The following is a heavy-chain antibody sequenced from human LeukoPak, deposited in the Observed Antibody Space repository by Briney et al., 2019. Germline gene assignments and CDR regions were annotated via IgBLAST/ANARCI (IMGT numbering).Heavy chain of an antibody. D-gene: IGHD3-10*01. CDR1: GYTFTGYY. J-gene: IGHJ4*02. CDR2: INPNSGGT. V-gene: IGHV1-2*02. CDR3: ARVLWFGELRDY. Sequence: ASVKVSCKASGYTFTGYYMHWVRQAPGQGLEWMGWINPNSGGTNYAQKFQGRVTMTRDTSISTAYMELSRLRSDDTAVYYCARVLWFGELRDYWGQGTLVTVSS.